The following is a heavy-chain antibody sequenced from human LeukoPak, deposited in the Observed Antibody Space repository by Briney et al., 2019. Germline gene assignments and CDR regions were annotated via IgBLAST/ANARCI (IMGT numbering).Heavy chain of an antibody. J-gene: IGHJ6*03. CDR1: GGSISSGSYY. CDR2: INHSGST. D-gene: IGHD3-10*01. CDR3: ARDSGPVVHYMDV. Sequence: PSQTLSLTCTVSGGSISSGSYYWSWIRQPPGKGLEWIGEINHSGSTNYNPSLKSRVTISVDTSKNQFSLKLSSVTAADTAVYYCARDSGPVVHYMDVWGKGTTVTVSS. V-gene: IGHV4-61*01.